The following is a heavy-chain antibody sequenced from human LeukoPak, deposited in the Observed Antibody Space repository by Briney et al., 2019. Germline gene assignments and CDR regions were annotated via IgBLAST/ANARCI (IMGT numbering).Heavy chain of an antibody. D-gene: IGHD3-16*01. V-gene: IGHV3-23*01. Sequence: PGGSLRLSCAASGFTFSSYGMSWVRQAPGKGLEWVSAISGSGGSTYYADSVKGRFTISRDNSKNTLYLQMNSLRAEDTAVYYCAKHKSLWDWFDPWGQGTLVTVSS. CDR1: GFTFSSYG. CDR3: AKHKSLWDWFDP. J-gene: IGHJ5*02. CDR2: ISGSGGST.